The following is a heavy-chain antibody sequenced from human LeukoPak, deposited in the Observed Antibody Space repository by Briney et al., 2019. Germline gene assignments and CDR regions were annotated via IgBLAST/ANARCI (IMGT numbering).Heavy chain of an antibody. V-gene: IGHV4-30-2*01. CDR1: GGSISSSGYS. CDR2: IYHGGST. J-gene: IGHJ5*02. D-gene: IGHD3-22*01. Sequence: SETLSLTCAVSGGSISSSGYSWSWIRQPPGKGLEWIGNIYHGGSTNYNPSLKSRVTISVDRSKNQFSLKLSSVTAADTAVYYCARVLEDCHYDRSGYDSDVWFDPWGQGTLVTVSS. CDR3: ARVLEDCHYDRSGYDSDVWFDP.